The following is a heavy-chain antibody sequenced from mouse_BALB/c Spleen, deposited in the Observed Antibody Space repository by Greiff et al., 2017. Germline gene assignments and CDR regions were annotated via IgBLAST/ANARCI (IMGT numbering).Heavy chain of an antibody. CDR3: TREGELIFDY. CDR1: GFTFSSYT. Sequence: EVMLVESGGGLVKPGGSLKLSCAASGFTFSSYTMSWVRQTPEKRLEWVATISSGGSYTYYPDSVKGRFTISRDNAKNTLYLQMSSLKSEDTAMYYCTREGELIFDYWGQGTTLTVSS. V-gene: IGHV5-6-4*01. J-gene: IGHJ2*01. CDR2: ISSGGSYT.